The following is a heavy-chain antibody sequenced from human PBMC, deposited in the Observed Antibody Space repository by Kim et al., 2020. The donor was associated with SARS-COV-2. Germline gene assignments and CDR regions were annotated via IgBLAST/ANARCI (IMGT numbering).Heavy chain of an antibody. D-gene: IGHD3-22*01. CDR3: ASAGYDSSGYYFYYYGMDV. J-gene: IGHJ6*02. Sequence: SETLSLTCAVSGGSISSSNWWSWVRQPPGKGLEWIGEIYHSGSTNYNPSLKSRVTISVDKSKNQFSLKLSSVTAADTAVYYCASAGYDSSGYYFYYYGMDVWGQGTTVTVSS. CDR1: GGSISSSNW. CDR2: IYHSGST. V-gene: IGHV4-4*02.